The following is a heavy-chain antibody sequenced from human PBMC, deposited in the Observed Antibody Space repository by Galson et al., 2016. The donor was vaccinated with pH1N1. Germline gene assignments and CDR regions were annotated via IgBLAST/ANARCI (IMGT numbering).Heavy chain of an antibody. Sequence: SLRLSCAASGFTFSSYAMSWVRQAPGKGLEWVSAIIGSGGSTYCTDSVKGRFTISRDNSKNTLYLQMNSLRAEDTAVYYCVKDVLVRGPAAYFDYWGQGTLVTVSS. J-gene: IGHJ4*02. V-gene: IGHV3-23*01. CDR2: IIGSGGST. D-gene: IGHD2-2*01. CDR1: GFTFSSYA. CDR3: VKDVLVRGPAAYFDY.